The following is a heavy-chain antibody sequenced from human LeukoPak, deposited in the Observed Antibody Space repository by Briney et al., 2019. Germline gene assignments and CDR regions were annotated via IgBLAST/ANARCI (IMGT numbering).Heavy chain of an antibody. J-gene: IGHJ4*02. CDR1: GGSISSSTYY. Sequence: SETLSLTCTVSGGSISSSTYYWGWIRQPPGKGLEWIGSIYYSGSTYYNPSLKSRATISVDTSKNQFSLKLSSVTAADTAVYYCATTMGLGYCSSTSCYGSSFDYWGQGTLVTVSS. V-gene: IGHV4-39*07. D-gene: IGHD2-2*01. CDR3: ATTMGLGYCSSTSCYGSSFDY. CDR2: IYYSGST.